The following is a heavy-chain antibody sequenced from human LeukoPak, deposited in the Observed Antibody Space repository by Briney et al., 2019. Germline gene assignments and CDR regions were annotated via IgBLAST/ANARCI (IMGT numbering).Heavy chain of an antibody. J-gene: IGHJ4*02. Sequence: GGSLRLSCAASGFTFISYGMSWVRQAPGKGLEWVSGITGSGGSTYYADSVKGRFTITRDNSKNTLYLQMNSLRAEDTAVYYCAKDRLAYSYAQPFDYWGQGTLVTVSS. CDR3: AKDRLAYSYAQPFDY. CDR2: ITGSGGST. D-gene: IGHD3-16*01. CDR1: GFTFISYG. V-gene: IGHV3-23*01.